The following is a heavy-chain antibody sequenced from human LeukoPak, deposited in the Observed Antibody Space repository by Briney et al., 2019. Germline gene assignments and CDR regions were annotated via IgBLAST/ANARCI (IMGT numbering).Heavy chain of an antibody. D-gene: IGHD4-17*01. CDR2: INHSGST. CDR3: ARGLTVTTFYYYYYYMDV. V-gene: IGHV4-34*01. CDR1: GGSFSGYY. J-gene: IGHJ6*03. Sequence: PSETLSLTCAVYGGSFSGYYWSWIRQPPGKGLEWIGEINHSGSTNYNPSLKSRVTISVDTSKNQFSLKLSSVTAADTAVYYCARGLTVTTFYYYYYYMDVWGKGTTVTASS.